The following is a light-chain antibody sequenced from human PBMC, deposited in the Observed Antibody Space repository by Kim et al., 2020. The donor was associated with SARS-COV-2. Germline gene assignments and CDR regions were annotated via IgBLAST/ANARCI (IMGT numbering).Light chain of an antibody. CDR1: SSDVGRYNY. J-gene: IGLJ2*01. CDR3: SSYAGSNNYVI. Sequence: QSVTISCTGTSSDVGRYNYVSWYQQHPGKAPHLMIYEVSERPSGVPDRFSGSKSGNTASLTVSGLQAEDEADYYCSSYAGSNNYVIFGGGTQLTVL. CDR2: EVS. V-gene: IGLV2-8*01.